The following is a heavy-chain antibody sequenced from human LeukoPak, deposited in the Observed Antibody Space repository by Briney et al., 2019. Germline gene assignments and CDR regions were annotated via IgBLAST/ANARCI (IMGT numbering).Heavy chain of an antibody. J-gene: IGHJ4*02. CDR1: GGSFSVYY. V-gene: IGHV4-34*01. CDR3: ASSSSWYLGDY. D-gene: IGHD6-13*01. CDR2: INHNGSI. Sequence: SETLSLTCAVYGGSFSVYYWRWIRRPPRKGLEWIGEINHNGSINYNPSLQSRDTISVDTSKNQFSLKLSSVTAADTAVYYCASSSSWYLGDYWGQGTLASVSS.